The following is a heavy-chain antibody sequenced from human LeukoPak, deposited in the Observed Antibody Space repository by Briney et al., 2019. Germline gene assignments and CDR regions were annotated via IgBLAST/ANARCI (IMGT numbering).Heavy chain of an antibody. Sequence: GRSLRLSCAASGFTFSTYAIHWVRQAPGKGLEWVAVIAHDGWNKYYADSVKGRFTISRDNSNSTLYLQMNSLRAEDTAVYYCAKGHYYGSGSLDYWGQGTLVTVSS. CDR3: AKGHYYGSGSLDY. CDR2: IAHDGWNK. CDR1: GFTFSTYA. D-gene: IGHD3-10*01. J-gene: IGHJ4*02. V-gene: IGHV3-30*04.